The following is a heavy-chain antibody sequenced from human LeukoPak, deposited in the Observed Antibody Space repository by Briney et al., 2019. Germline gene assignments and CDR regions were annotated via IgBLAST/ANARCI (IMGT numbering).Heavy chain of an antibody. CDR2: IWYNGSNK. D-gene: IGHD4-17*01. Sequence: GGSLRLSCAASGFTFSSYGMHWVRQAPGKGLEWVAVIWYNGSNKYYADSVKGRFTISRDNSKNTLYLQMNSLRAEDTAVYYCAKGDYGDYFGDAFDIWGQGTMVTVSS. V-gene: IGHV3-33*06. J-gene: IGHJ3*02. CDR3: AKGDYGDYFGDAFDI. CDR1: GFTFSSYG.